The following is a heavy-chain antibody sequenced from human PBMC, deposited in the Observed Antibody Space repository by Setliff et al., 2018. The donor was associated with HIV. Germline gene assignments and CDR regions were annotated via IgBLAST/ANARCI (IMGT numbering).Heavy chain of an antibody. CDR3: ARSRPYNSALDY. CDR2: IYSDGST. Sequence: PGGSLRLSCEASGFTVSSSYMAWVRQAPGKGLEWVSTIYSDGSTYHRDSVKGRFTLSRDNSKNTVYLQVGRLRPDDTAMYYCARSRPYNSALDYWGQGTLVTVSS. CDR1: GFTVSSSY. V-gene: IGHV3-66*02. J-gene: IGHJ4*02. D-gene: IGHD6-25*01.